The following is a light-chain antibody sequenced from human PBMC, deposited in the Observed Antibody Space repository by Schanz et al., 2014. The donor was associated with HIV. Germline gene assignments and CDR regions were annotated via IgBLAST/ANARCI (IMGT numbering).Light chain of an antibody. V-gene: IGLV2-8*01. CDR2: EVS. Sequence: QSALTQPPSASGSPGQSVTISCTGTSSDIGGSNYVSWYQQYPGKAPKVMIYEVSRRPSGVPARFSGSKSGNTASLTISGLQAEDEADYYCSSYTSSSTVVFGGGTKLTVL. CDR3: SSYTSSSTVV. J-gene: IGLJ2*01. CDR1: SSDIGGSNY.